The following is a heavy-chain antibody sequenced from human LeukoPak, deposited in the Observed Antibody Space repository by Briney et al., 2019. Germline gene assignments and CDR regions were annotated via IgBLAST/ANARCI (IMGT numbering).Heavy chain of an antibody. J-gene: IGHJ6*03. D-gene: IGHD2-8*01. V-gene: IGHV1-69*05. Sequence: SVKVSCKASGGTFSSFAISWVRQAPGQGLEWMGRIIPIFGTANYAQKFQGRVTITTDESTSTAYMELSSLRSEDTAVYYCARGYCTNGVCYKTHYYYYMDVWGKGTTVTVSS. CDR1: GGTFSSFA. CDR2: IIPIFGTA. CDR3: ARGYCTNGVCYKTHYYYYMDV.